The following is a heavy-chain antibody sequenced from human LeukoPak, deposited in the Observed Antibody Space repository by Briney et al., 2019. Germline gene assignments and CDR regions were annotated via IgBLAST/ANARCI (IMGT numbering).Heavy chain of an antibody. CDR3: TTVVRWLKYYFDY. J-gene: IGHJ4*02. V-gene: IGHV3-15*01. CDR1: GFTFSNAW. CDR2: IKSKTDGGTT. D-gene: IGHD3-22*01. Sequence: GGSLRLSCAASGFTFSNAWMSWVRQAPGKGLEWVGRIKSKTDGGTTDYAAPVKGRFTISRDDSKNTLYLQMNSLKTEDTAVYYCTTVVRWLKYYFDYWGQGTLVTVSS.